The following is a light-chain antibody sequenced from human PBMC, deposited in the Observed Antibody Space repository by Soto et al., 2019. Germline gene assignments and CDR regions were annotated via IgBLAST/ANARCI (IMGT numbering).Light chain of an antibody. CDR3: QQYNNWPPT. CDR2: GAS. CDR1: QSISVTY. J-gene: IGKJ1*01. Sequence: EIVLTQSPGTLSLSPGERATLSCRASQSISVTYLAWYQQKPGRAPRILIYGASNRATGIPDRFSGSGSGTEFTLTISSLQSEDFAVYNCQQYNNWPPTFGQGTKV. V-gene: IGKV3D-15*01.